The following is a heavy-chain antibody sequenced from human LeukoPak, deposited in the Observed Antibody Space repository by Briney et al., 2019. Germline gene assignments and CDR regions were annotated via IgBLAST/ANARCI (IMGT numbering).Heavy chain of an antibody. CDR1: GYTFTSYE. CDR2: MNLNSGDT. CDR3: ARGINGMDV. J-gene: IGHJ6*02. Sequence: ASVKVSCKASGYTFTSYEINWVRQATGQGLEWMAGMNLNSGDTGYAQKFQGRVTMTRDTSISTAYMELSSLRSEDTAVYYCARGINGMDVWGQGTTVTVSS. V-gene: IGHV1-8*01. D-gene: IGHD1-14*01.